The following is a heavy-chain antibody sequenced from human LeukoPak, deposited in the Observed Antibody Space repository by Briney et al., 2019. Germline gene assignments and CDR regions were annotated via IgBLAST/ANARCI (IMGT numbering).Heavy chain of an antibody. Sequence: SETLSLTCAVYGGSFSGYYWSWIRQPPGKGLEWIGEINHRGSTNYNPSLKSRVTISVDTSKNQFSLKLSSVTAADTAVYYCARQKGLWGQGTLVTVSS. CDR2: INHRGST. V-gene: IGHV4-34*01. CDR1: GGSFSGYY. J-gene: IGHJ4*02. CDR3: ARQKGL.